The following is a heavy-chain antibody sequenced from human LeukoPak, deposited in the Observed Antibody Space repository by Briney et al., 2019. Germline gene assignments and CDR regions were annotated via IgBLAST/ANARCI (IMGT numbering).Heavy chain of an antibody. V-gene: IGHV7-4-1*02. CDR1: GYTFTSYA. CDR3: ARDNYSYGPYGLLYYYYYYMDV. D-gene: IGHD5-18*01. CDR2: INTNTGNP. J-gene: IGHJ6*03. Sequence: ASVKVSCKASGYTFTSYAMNWVRQAPGQGLEWMGWINTNTGNPTYAQGFTGRFVFSLDTSVSTAYLQISSLKAEDTAVYYCARDNYSYGPYGLLYYYYYYMDVWGKGTTVTVSS.